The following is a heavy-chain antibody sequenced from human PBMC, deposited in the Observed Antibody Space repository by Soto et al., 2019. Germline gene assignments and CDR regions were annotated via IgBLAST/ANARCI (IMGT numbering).Heavy chain of an antibody. Sequence: SETLSLTCAVSGDSINSVDYYWSWIRQTPGKGLEXXAXXEXLXXXEXXPSLASRVTISIDSSQNQFSLKLRSVTPADTGMYFCARGVYGAFLDYWGQGTQVTVSS. CDR2: XEXLXXX. J-gene: IGHJ4*02. CDR1: GDSINSVDYY. V-gene: IGHV4-61*08. D-gene: IGHD3-10*01. CDR3: ARGVYGAFLDY.